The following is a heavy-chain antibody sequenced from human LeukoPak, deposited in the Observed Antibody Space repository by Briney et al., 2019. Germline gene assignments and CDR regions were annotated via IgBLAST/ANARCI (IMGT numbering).Heavy chain of an antibody. CDR2: IYYSGST. CDR1: GGSISSSSYY. CDR3: ARGGGRLLWWDWD. J-gene: IGHJ4*02. D-gene: IGHD2-21*01. Sequence: PSETLSLTCTVSGGSISSSSYYWGWIRQPPGKGLEWIGSIYYSGSTYYNPSLKSRVTISVDTSKNQFSLKLSSVTAADTAVYYCARGGGRLLWWDWDWGQGTLVTVSS. V-gene: IGHV4-39*07.